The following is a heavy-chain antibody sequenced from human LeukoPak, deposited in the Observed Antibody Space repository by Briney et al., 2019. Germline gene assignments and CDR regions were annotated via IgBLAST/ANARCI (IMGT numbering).Heavy chain of an antibody. CDR2: INHSGST. J-gene: IGHJ4*01. D-gene: IGHD5-24*01. CDR1: GGSFSGYY. V-gene: IGHV4-34*01. CDR3: ARGEGARDGYNYAGPFYFDY. Sequence: SETLSLTCAVYGGSFSGYYWSWIRQPPGKGLEWIGKINHSGSTNYSPSLKSRVTISIDTSKNQFSLKLNSMTAADTAVYYCARGEGARDGYNYAGPFYFDYWGHGTLVTVTS.